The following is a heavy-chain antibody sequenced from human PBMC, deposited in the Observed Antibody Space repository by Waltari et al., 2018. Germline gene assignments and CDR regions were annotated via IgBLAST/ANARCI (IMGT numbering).Heavy chain of an antibody. D-gene: IGHD1-7*01. Sequence: DVQLVESGGGLVQPGASLRPSCGVSGFGFNIYSMNWVRQAPENGLEWIAYISSSSGTTYYADSVKGRFTISRDNPSNSLYLHMNNLRVEDTGTYYCATELLGAQYDFDHWGRGTLVTVSS. V-gene: IGHV3-48*04. CDR3: ATELLGAQYDFDH. CDR2: ISSSSGTT. CDR1: GFGFNIYS. J-gene: IGHJ4*02.